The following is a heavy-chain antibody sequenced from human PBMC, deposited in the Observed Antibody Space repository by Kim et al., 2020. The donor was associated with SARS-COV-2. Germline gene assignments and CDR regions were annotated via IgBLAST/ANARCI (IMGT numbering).Heavy chain of an antibody. CDR3: VKRYCSGGSCYYFDY. CDR1: GFTFSSYT. V-gene: IGHV3-64D*09. J-gene: IGHJ4*02. Sequence: GGSLRLSCSASGFTFSSYTMHWVRQAPGKGLEFVSAISTNGGSTYYADSVKGRFTISRDNSQNTLYLQMSSLRVEDTAVYYCVKRYCSGGSCYYFDYWGQGTLVTVSS. D-gene: IGHD2-15*01. CDR2: ISTNGGST.